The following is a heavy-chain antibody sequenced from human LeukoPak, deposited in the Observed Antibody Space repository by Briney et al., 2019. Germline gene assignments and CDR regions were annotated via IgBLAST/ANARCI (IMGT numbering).Heavy chain of an antibody. CDR1: GYTFTGYY. Sequence: GASVKVSCKASGYTFTGYYMHWVRQAPGQGLEWMGWINPNSGGTNYAQKFQGRVTMTRDTSISTAYMELSGLRSDDTAVYYCARGRRIAVAGTAYWFDPWGQGTLVTVSS. J-gene: IGHJ5*02. CDR2: INPNSGGT. V-gene: IGHV1-2*02. CDR3: ARGRRIAVAGTAYWFDP. D-gene: IGHD6-19*01.